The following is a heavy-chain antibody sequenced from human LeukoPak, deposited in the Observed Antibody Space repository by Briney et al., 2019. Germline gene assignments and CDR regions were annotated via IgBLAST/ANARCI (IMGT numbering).Heavy chain of an antibody. J-gene: IGHJ3*02. CDR2: IYPRYSTT. Sequence: GESLKISCKTSGYRFTNDWIGWVRQMPGKGLEWMGIIYPRYSTTRYSPAFEGQVTISVDKYITTAYLQWSSLKASDSAMYYCARRDGYGAYDIWGQGTMVTVSS. V-gene: IGHV5-51*01. CDR1: GYRFTNDW. D-gene: IGHD5-24*01. CDR3: ARRDGYGAYDI.